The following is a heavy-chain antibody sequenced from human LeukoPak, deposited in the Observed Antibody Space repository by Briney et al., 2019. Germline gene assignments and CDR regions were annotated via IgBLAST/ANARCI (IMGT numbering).Heavy chain of an antibody. J-gene: IGHJ4*02. CDR1: GFTFSSYA. CDR3: ARERGDYGDSRGYFDY. V-gene: IGHV3-30-3*01. D-gene: IGHD4-17*01. CDR2: ISYDGSNK. Sequence: GGSLRLSCAASGFTFSSYAMHWVRQAPGKGLEWVAVISYDGSNKYYADSVKGRFTISRDNSKNTLYLQMNSLRAEDTAVYYCARERGDYGDSRGYFDYWGQGTLVTVSS.